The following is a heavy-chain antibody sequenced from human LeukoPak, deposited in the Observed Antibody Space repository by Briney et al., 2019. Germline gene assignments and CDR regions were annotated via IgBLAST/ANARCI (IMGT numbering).Heavy chain of an antibody. J-gene: IGHJ3*02. CDR3: ARDGGGGSTVEENAFDI. Sequence: PSETLSLTCAVSGDSISSNYWWSWVRQSPGKGLEWIGEILQSGSTNYNPSLKSRVTMSVDTSKNQFSLKLSSVTAADTAVYYCARDGGGGSTVEENAFDIWGQGTMVTVSS. CDR2: ILQSGST. CDR1: GDSISSNYW. V-gene: IGHV4-4*02. D-gene: IGHD3-16*01.